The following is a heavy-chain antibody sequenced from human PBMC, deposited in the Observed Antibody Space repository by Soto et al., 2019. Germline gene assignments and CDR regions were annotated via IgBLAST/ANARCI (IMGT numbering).Heavy chain of an antibody. Sequence: GSLRFFCAASGFTFSGSAMHWVRQASGKGLEWVGRIRSKANSYATAYAASVKGRFTISRDDSKNTAYLQMNSRKTEDTAVYYCTIPRLGVVEMADYWGQGTLVTVAS. CDR3: TIPRLGVVEMADY. V-gene: IGHV3-73*01. J-gene: IGHJ4*02. CDR2: IRSKANSYAT. CDR1: GFTFSGSA. D-gene: IGHD3-16*01.